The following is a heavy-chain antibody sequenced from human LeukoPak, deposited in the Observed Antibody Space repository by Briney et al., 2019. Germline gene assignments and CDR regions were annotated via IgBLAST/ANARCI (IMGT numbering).Heavy chain of an antibody. CDR2: INSNTGGT. V-gene: IGHV1-2*02. CDR3: ARDLSGAPYGAYDY. CDR1: GYSFTVCY. D-gene: IGHD4/OR15-4a*01. Sequence: ASVKVSCKASGYSFTVCYKHWVRHAPGQGLEWMGWINSNTGGTNYAQRFQGRVTMTRDTSISTAYMEMISLTSDNTATYYCARDLSGAPYGAYDYWGQGTLVTVSS. J-gene: IGHJ4*02.